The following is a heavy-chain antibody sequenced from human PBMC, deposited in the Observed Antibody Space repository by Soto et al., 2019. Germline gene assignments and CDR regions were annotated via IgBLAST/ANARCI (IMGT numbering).Heavy chain of an antibody. CDR1: GYTFTSYG. CDR2: ISAYNGNT. D-gene: IGHD6-13*01. J-gene: IGHJ3*02. Sequence: QVQLVQSGAEVKKPGASVKVSCKASGYTFTSYGISWVRQAPGQGLEWMGWISAYNGNTNYAQKLQGRVTMTTDTTPSTADMELRSLRSDDTAVYYGATWGAAASGTDAFDIWGQGTMVTVSS. CDR3: ATWGAAASGTDAFDI. V-gene: IGHV1-18*01.